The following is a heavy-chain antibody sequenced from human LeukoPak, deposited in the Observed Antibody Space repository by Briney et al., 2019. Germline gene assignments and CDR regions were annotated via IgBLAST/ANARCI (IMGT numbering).Heavy chain of an antibody. CDR3: AKDGTRSWFGEAT. CDR2: ISTDGSDK. Sequence: PGRSLRLSCAASGFTFSDYGMQWVRQAPGKGLEWVALISTDGSDKDYADSVKGRFTLSRDNSKNTLYLQMNSLRVEDTAVYYCAKDGTRSWFGEATWGLGTLVTVSS. V-gene: IGHV3-30*18. D-gene: IGHD3-10*01. CDR1: GFTFSDYG. J-gene: IGHJ5*02.